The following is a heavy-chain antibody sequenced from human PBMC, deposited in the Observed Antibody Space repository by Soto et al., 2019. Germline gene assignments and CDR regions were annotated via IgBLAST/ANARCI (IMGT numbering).Heavy chain of an antibody. CDR2: IYWDDDK. J-gene: IGHJ4*02. Sequence: QITLNESGPPVVSPTETLTLTCRFSGFSLTTSGVGVGWIRQSPGKAPEWLALIYWDDDKRYSASLKSRLTITKDTSKNKVVLTVSDLEPTDTATYYCAHRVLRTVFGLVTTTAIYFDFWGQGTPVAVSS. CDR1: GFSLTTSGVG. D-gene: IGHD3-3*01. V-gene: IGHV2-5*02. CDR3: AHRVLRTVFGLVTTTAIYFDF.